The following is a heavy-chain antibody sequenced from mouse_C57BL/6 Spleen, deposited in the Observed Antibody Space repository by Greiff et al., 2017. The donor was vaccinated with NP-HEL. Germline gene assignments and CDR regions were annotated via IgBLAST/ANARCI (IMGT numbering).Heavy chain of an antibody. CDR3: AVGNWDVNYFDY. Sequence: QVQLQQPGAELVKPGASVKMSCKASGYTFTSYWITWVKQRPGQGLEWIGDIYPGSGSTNYNEKFKSKATLTVDTSSRTAYMQLSSLTSEDSAVYYCAVGNWDVNYFDYWGQGTTLTVSS. D-gene: IGHD4-1*01. V-gene: IGHV1-55*01. J-gene: IGHJ2*01. CDR1: GYTFTSYW. CDR2: IYPGSGST.